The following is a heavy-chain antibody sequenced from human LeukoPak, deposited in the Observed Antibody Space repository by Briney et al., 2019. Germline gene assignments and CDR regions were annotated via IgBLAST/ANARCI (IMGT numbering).Heavy chain of an antibody. V-gene: IGHV3-23*01. D-gene: IGHD3-22*01. CDR2: IGGSGGST. CDR3: AKVSKEVYYDSSGYYYASYYFDY. Sequence: GGSLILSCAASGFTFSSYAMSWVRQAPGKGLEWVSSIGGSGGSTYYADSVKGRFTISRDNSKNTLYLQMNSLRAEDTAVYYCAKVSKEVYYDSSGYYYASYYFDYWGQGTLVTVSS. J-gene: IGHJ4*02. CDR1: GFTFSSYA.